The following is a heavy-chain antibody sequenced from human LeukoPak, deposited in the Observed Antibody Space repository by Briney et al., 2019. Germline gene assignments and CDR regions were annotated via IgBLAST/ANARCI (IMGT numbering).Heavy chain of an antibody. V-gene: IGHV4-38-2*02. CDR2: IYHSGST. D-gene: IGHD3-10*01. CDR3: ARGVGSGTFSVWYFDY. CDR1: GYSISSGYY. Sequence: SETLSLTCTVSGYSISSGYYWGWIRQPPGKGLEWIGSIYHSGSTYYNPSLKSRVTISVDTSKNQFSLKLSSVTAADTAVYYCARGVGSGTFSVWYFDYWGQGTLVTVSS. J-gene: IGHJ4*02.